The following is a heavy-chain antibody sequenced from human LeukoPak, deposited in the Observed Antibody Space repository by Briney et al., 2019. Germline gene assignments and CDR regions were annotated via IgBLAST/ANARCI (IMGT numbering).Heavy chain of an antibody. CDR3: ARATNYAILTGYNYFDY. Sequence: PSETLSLTCTVSGGSISGYYWSWIRQPPGKGLEWIGYIYYSGSTNYNPSLKSRVTISVDTSKSQFSLKLSSVTAADTAVYYCARATNYAILTGYNYFDYWGQGTLVTASS. CDR1: GGSISGYY. D-gene: IGHD3-9*01. J-gene: IGHJ4*02. V-gene: IGHV4-59*01. CDR2: IYYSGST.